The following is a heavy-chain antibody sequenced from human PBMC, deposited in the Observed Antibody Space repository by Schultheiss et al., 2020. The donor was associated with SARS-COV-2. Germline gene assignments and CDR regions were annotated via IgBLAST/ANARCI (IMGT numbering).Heavy chain of an antibody. V-gene: IGHV4-4*07. CDR3: ARTGLLTFDY. J-gene: IGHJ4*02. D-gene: IGHD5-18*01. Sequence: SQTLSLTCTVSGGSTSSYFWTWIRQPAGKGLEWIGRIYTSGSTNYNPSLESRVTMSIDTSKNQFSLRLSSVTAADTAVYYCARTGLLTFDYWGQGTLVTVSS. CDR1: GGSTSSYF. CDR2: IYTSGST.